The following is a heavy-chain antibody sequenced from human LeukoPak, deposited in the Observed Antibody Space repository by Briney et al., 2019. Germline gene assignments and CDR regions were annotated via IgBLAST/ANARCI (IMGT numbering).Heavy chain of an antibody. CDR3: AKDLGVVVVAATPFDY. Sequence: WXRQASGXGLEWVSGISWNSGSIVYADPVKGRFTISRDNAKTSLYLQMNSLRAEDTALYYCAKDLGVVVVAATPFDYWGQGTLVTVSS. D-gene: IGHD2-15*01. CDR2: ISWNSGSI. J-gene: IGHJ4*02. V-gene: IGHV3-9*01.